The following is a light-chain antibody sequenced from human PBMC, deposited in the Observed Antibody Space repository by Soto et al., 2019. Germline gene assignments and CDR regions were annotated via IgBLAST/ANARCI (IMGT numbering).Light chain of an antibody. J-gene: IGKJ4*01. CDR2: GAS. Sequence: EIVMTQSPSTLSVSPGERATLSCRASQRFSSNLSWYQQKPGQAPGLLIYGASTRATGIPARFSGSGSGTEFTLTISSLQSEDFAVYYCQQYNNWPITFGGGTKVDIK. CDR1: QRFSSN. CDR3: QQYNNWPIT. V-gene: IGKV3-15*01.